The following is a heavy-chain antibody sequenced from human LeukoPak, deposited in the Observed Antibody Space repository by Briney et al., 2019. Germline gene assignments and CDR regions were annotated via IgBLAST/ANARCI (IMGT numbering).Heavy chain of an antibody. CDR3: ARGFRAFDF. CDR1: GFTFSSHT. V-gene: IGHV3-21*01. J-gene: IGHJ3*01. CDR2: ISSTSTSI. Sequence: GGFLRLSCAASGFTFSSHTMNWVRQAPGKGLEWVSSISSTSTSIYHADSVKGRFTISRDNTKNSLYLQMDSLRAEDTAVYYCARGFRAFDFWAQGTMVTVSS.